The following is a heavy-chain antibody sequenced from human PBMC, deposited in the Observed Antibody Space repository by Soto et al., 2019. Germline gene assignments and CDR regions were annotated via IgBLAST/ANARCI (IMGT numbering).Heavy chain of an antibody. V-gene: IGHV4-59*01. D-gene: IGHD2-2*01. CDR2: IYYSGST. Sequence: SETLSLTCTVSGGSISSYYWSWIRQPPGKGLEWIGYIYYSGSTNYNPSLKSRVTISVHTSKNQFSLKLSSVTAADTAVYYCASNLLGYCSSTSCHPDYWGQGTLVTVSS. CDR3: ASNLLGYCSSTSCHPDY. CDR1: GGSISSYY. J-gene: IGHJ4*02.